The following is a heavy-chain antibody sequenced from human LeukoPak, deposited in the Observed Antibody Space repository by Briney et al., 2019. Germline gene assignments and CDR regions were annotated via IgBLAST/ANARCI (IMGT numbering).Heavy chain of an antibody. CDR3: ARWDGGYSGYFFDY. Sequence: SETLSLTCAVYGGSFSGYYWSWIRQPPGKGLEWIGEINHSGSTNYNPSLKSRITISVDTSKNQFSLKLSSVTAADTAVYYCARWDGGYSGYFFDYWGQGTLVTVSS. CDR2: INHSGST. D-gene: IGHD5-12*01. V-gene: IGHV4-34*01. CDR1: GGSFSGYY. J-gene: IGHJ4*02.